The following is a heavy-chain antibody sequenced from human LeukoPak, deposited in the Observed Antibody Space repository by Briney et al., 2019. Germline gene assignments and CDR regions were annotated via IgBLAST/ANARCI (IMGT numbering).Heavy chain of an antibody. D-gene: IGHD3-22*01. CDR3: ARDYDSSGYYYDVGGSFDY. CDR2: ISSSSSYI. CDR1: GFSSFG. V-gene: IGHV3-21*01. J-gene: IGHJ4*02. Sequence: PGGSLRLSCAASGFSSFGMHWVRQAPGKGLEWVSSISSSSSYIYYADSVKGRFTISRDNAKNSLYLQMNSLRAEDTAVYYCARDYDSSGYYYDVGGSFDYWGQETLVTVSS.